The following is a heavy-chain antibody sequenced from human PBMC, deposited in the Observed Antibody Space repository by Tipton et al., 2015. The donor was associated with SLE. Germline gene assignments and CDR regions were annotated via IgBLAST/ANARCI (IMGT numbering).Heavy chain of an antibody. CDR2: IKGDGSET. J-gene: IGHJ4*02. CDR3: ASRPSSETYYAVFDY. Sequence: GSLRLSCATSGFTFNNYWMTWVRQTPGKGLEWVANIKGDGSETYYVDSVKGRFTISRDNANNILYLHMSGLRAEDTAVYYCASRPSSETYYAVFDYWGQGVLVIVSS. D-gene: IGHD3-22*01. V-gene: IGHV3-7*01. CDR1: GFTFNNYW.